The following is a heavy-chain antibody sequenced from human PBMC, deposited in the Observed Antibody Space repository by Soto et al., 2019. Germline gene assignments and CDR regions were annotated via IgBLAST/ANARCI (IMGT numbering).Heavy chain of an antibody. CDR3: ARGAYDSSGHDAFDI. J-gene: IGHJ3*02. D-gene: IGHD3-22*01. V-gene: IGHV4-30-4*01. Sequence: SATLSLTCTVSGGSISSGYYYWSFIRQPPGKGLEWIGYIYYSGSTYYNPSLKSRVTISVDTSKNQFSLKLSSVTAADTAVYYCARGAYDSSGHDAFDIWGQGTMVTVSS. CDR2: IYYSGST. CDR1: GGSISSGYYY.